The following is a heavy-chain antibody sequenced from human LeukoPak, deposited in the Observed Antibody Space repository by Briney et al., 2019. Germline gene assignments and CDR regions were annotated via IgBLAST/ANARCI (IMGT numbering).Heavy chain of an antibody. CDR3: SRGRDGAYVPSFDY. J-gene: IGHJ4*02. D-gene: IGHD4-17*01. V-gene: IGHV4-34*01. CDR2: INHSGST. Sequence: PSETLSLTCAVYGGSFSGYYWSWIRQPPGKGLEWIWEINHSGSTNYNPSLKSRVTISLDTSKNQFSLTLNTLTASDTASDYFSRGRDGAYVPSFDYWGQGNLVTVSS. CDR1: GGSFSGYY.